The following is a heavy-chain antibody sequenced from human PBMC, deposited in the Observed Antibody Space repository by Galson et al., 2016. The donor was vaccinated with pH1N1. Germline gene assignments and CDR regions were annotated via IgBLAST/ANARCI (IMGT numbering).Heavy chain of an antibody. CDR2: TYYGGST. D-gene: IGHD4-17*01. J-gene: IGHJ2*01. Sequence: LSLTCTISTGSISGYYWTWIRQPPGKGLEWIGYTYYGGSTNYNPSLKSRLTISIDTSKNQFSLKLSSLAAADTAVYYCARGDYGDSLYWYFDVWGGGTLVTVSS. CDR3: ARGDYGDSLYWYFDV. CDR1: TGSISGYY. V-gene: IGHV4-59*01.